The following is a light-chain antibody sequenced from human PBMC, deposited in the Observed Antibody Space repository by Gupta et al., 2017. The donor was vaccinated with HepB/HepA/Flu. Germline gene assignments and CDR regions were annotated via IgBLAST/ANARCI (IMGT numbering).Light chain of an antibody. CDR2: DVN. CDR1: SSDIGAFNY. J-gene: IGLJ3*02. Sequence: QSALTQPASVSRSPGLSITISCTGTSSDIGAFNYVSWYQQHPGKPPKLMIYDVNNRPSGVSNRFSGSKSGNTASLTISGLQAEDEADYYCTSYTSGTLGVFGGGTKLTVL. V-gene: IGLV2-14*01. CDR3: TSYTSGTLGV.